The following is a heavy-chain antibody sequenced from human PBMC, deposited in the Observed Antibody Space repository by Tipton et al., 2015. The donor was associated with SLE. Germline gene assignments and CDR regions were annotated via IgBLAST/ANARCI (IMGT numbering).Heavy chain of an antibody. V-gene: IGHV3-74*01. D-gene: IGHD2-15*01. CDR2: ISGDGTST. Sequence: GSLRLSCTASGLTLRSYWMHWVRQAPGKGLVWVSRISGDGTSTSYADSVKGRFTISRDNAKNALYMQVNSLRPEDTGVYYCARGLGGYCTDRCYGSSYDVWGQGTRVTVSS. CDR3: ARGLGGYCTDRCYGSSYDV. CDR1: GLTLRSYW. J-gene: IGHJ3*01.